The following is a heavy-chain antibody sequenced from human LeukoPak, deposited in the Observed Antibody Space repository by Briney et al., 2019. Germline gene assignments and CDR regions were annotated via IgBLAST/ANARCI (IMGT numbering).Heavy chain of an antibody. J-gene: IGHJ5*02. CDR1: GGSISSYY. CDR2: IYYSGST. V-gene: IGHV4-59*01. Sequence: SETLSLTCTVSGGSISSYYWSWIRQPPGKGLEWIGYIYYSGSTNYNPSLKSRVTISVDTSKNQFSLKLSSVTAADTAVYYCARDKNWFDPWGQGTLVTVSS. CDR3: ARDKNWFDP.